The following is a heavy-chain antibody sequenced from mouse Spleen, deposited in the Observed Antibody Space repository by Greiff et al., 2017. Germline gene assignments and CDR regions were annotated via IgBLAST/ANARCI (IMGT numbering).Heavy chain of an antibody. CDR2: IWGDGST. J-gene: IGHJ4*01. CDR3: AREGIYYAMDY. Sequence: VMLVESGPGLVAPSPSLSITCTVSGFSLTGYGVNWVRQPPGKGLEWLGMIWGDGSTDYNSALKSRLSISNDNSKSQVFLKMNSLQTDDTARYYCAREGIYYAMDYWGQGTSVTVSS. V-gene: IGHV2-6-7*01. CDR1: GFSLTGYG.